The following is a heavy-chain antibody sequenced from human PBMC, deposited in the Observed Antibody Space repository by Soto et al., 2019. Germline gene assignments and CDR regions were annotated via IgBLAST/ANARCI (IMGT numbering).Heavy chain of an antibody. CDR1: GFTFTSSA. V-gene: IGHV1-58*01. CDR3: ARDHSPYAYFYNPGSYDCWFDP. D-gene: IGHD3-10*01. CDR2: IVVGSGNT. J-gene: IGHJ5*02. Sequence: SVKVSCKASGFTFTSSAVQWVRQARGQRLEWIGWIVVGSGNTNYAQKFQERLTITRDMSTNTAYMELGSLRSEDTAVYYCARDHSPYAYFYNPGSYDCWFDPWGQGTLVTVSS.